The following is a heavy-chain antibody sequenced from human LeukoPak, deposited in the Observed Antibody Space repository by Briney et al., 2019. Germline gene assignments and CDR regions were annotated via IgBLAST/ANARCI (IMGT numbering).Heavy chain of an antibody. D-gene: IGHD2-15*01. CDR2: IYYSGST. CDR3: ARVAGCSGGSCWSYFDY. J-gene: IGHJ4*02. V-gene: IGHV4-59*12. CDR1: GGSISSYY. Sequence: SETLSLTCTVSGGSISSYYWSWIRQPPGKRLEWIGYIYYSGSTNYNPSLKSRVTISVDTSKNQFSLKLSSVTAADTAVYYCARVAGCSGGSCWSYFDYWGQGTLVTVSS.